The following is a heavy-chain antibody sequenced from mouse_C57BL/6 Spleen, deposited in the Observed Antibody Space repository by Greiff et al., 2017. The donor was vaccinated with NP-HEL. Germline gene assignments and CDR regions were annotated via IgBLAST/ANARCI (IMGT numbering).Heavy chain of an antibody. D-gene: IGHD3-1*01. V-gene: IGHV1-85*01. Sequence: VQLQQSGPELVKPGASVKLSCKASGYTFTSYDINWVKQRPGQGLEWIGWIYPRDGSTKYNEKFKGKATLTVDTSSSTAYMELQRLTSEASAVFFCARCDHALASGGANWNFDVWGTGTTVTVSS. CDR3: ARCDHALASGGANWNFDV. J-gene: IGHJ1*03. CDR2: IYPRDGST. CDR1: GYTFTSYD.